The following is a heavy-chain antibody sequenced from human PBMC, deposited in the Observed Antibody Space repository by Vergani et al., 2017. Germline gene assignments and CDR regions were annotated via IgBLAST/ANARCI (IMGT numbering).Heavy chain of an antibody. Sequence: QVQLQQWGAGLLKPSETLSLTCAVYGGSFSGYYWSWIRQPPGKGLEWVGEINHSGSTNYNPSLKSRVTISVDTSKNQFSLKLSSVTAADTAVYSCARVNSGRITMVRGVIGASNWFDPWGQGTLVTVSS. J-gene: IGHJ5*02. CDR1: GGSFSGYY. V-gene: IGHV4-34*01. CDR3: ARVNSGRITMVRGVIGASNWFDP. CDR2: INHSGST. D-gene: IGHD3-10*01.